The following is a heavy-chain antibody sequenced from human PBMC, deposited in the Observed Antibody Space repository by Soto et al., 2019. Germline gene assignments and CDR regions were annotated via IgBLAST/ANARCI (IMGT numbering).Heavy chain of an antibody. Sequence: EVQLLESGGGLVQPGGSLRLSCTASGFTFSRHAMTWVRQAPGKGLEWVSGLSDSGGSIYYADSVKGRFTISRDNSMNTLYLQMNTLRAEDTAVYYCAKVSSSWYAGFFDLWGQATLVTVSS. CDR1: GFTFSRHA. J-gene: IGHJ4*02. CDR2: LSDSGGSI. D-gene: IGHD6-13*01. V-gene: IGHV3-23*01. CDR3: AKVSSSWYAGFFDL.